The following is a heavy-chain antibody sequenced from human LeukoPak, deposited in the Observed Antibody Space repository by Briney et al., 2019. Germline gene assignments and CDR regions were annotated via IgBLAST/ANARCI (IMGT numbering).Heavy chain of an antibody. CDR2: IYYSGST. V-gene: IGHV4-59*08. D-gene: IGHD5-18*01. CDR1: GGSISSYY. J-gene: IGHJ3*02. CDR3: ARCYSLSPFDI. Sequence: PSETLSLTCTVSGGSISSYYWSWIRQPPGKGLEWIGYIYYSGSTNYNPSLKSRVTISVDTSENQFSLKLSSVTAADTAVYYCARCYSLSPFDIWGQGTMVTVSS.